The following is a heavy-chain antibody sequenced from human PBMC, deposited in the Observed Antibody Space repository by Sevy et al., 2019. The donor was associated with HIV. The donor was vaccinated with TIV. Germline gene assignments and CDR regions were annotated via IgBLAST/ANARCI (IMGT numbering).Heavy chain of an antibody. CDR1: DGSISRGQFY. D-gene: IGHD4-17*01. V-gene: IGHV4-61*02. Sequence: SETLSLTCTVSDGSISRGQFYWSWIRQPAGQGLEWIGRVHNTGSATYNPSLRNRVGMSIDTSKNQFSLVLSSVTAADTAVYYCARNVGDYVFRYFDLWGRGTLVTVSS. J-gene: IGHJ2*01. CDR3: ARNVGDYVFRYFDL. CDR2: VHNTGSA.